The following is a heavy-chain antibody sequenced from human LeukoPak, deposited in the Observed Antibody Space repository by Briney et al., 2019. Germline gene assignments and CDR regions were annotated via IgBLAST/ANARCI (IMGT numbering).Heavy chain of an antibody. J-gene: IGHJ6*02. CDR1: GYTFTNYA. V-gene: IGHV1-3*01. CDR3: ARAGRPYYYGMDV. D-gene: IGHD1-26*01. Sequence: ASVKVSCTASGYTFTNYAIHRVRQAPGQRPEWMGWINAGNGNTKYSQKFQGRVIITRDTSAATAYMELSSLRSEDTAVYYCARAGRPYYYGMDVWGRGTTVTVSS. CDR2: INAGNGNT.